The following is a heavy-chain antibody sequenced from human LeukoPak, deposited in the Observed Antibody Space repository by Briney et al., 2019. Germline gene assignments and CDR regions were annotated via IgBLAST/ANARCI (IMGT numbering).Heavy chain of an antibody. Sequence: ASVKVSCKASGGTFSSYAISWVRQAPGQGLEWMGIINPSGGSTSYAQKFQGRVTMTRDTSTSTVYMELSSLRSEDTAVYYCAREETPDYYDSSGYSLDYWGQGTLVTVSS. J-gene: IGHJ4*02. D-gene: IGHD3-22*01. CDR3: AREETPDYYDSSGYSLDY. CDR2: INPSGGST. CDR1: GGTFSSYA. V-gene: IGHV1-46*01.